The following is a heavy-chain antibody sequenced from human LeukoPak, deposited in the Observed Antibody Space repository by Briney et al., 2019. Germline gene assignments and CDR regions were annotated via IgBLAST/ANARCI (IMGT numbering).Heavy chain of an antibody. CDR1: GFTFGNYA. V-gene: IGHV3-23*01. D-gene: IGHD5-18*01. CDR3: AKAQRSGYSYGNYFDN. CDR2: ISGGGGGT. J-gene: IGHJ4*02. Sequence: PGGTLRLFSAAPGFTFGNYAMSSDRQTPGKWLEWISAISGGGGGTFYADSVKGRLTISRDTSENTLFLQMNSLRAEDTAVYYCAKAQRSGYSYGNYFDNWGQGTLVTVSS.